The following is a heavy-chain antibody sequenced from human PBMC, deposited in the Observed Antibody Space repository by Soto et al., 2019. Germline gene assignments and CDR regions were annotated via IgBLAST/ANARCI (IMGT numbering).Heavy chain of an antibody. V-gene: IGHV4-34*01. Sequence: SETLSLTCAVYGGSFSGYYWSWIRQPPGKGLEWIGEINHSGSTNYNPSLKSRVTISVDTSKNQFSLKLSSVTAADTAVYYCARTTVVSWFDPWGQGTLVTVPS. J-gene: IGHJ5*02. CDR2: INHSGST. CDR1: GGSFSGYY. CDR3: ARTTVVSWFDP. D-gene: IGHD4-17*01.